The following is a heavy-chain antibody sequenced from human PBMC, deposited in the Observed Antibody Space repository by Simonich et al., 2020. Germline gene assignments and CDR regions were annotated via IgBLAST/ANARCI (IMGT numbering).Heavy chain of an antibody. CDR2: IKTYKGNT. Sequence: QVQLVQSGAEVKKPGASVKVSCKASGYTFTSYGISWVRQAPGQGVEGMGWIKTYKGNTNNAQKLHGRVTMTTDTSTSTAYMELRSLRSDDTAVYYCARASRGTWWYYYFDYWGQGTLVTVSS. D-gene: IGHD2-15*01. CDR1: GYTFTSYG. V-gene: IGHV1-18*01. CDR3: ARASRGTWWYYYFDY. J-gene: IGHJ4*02.